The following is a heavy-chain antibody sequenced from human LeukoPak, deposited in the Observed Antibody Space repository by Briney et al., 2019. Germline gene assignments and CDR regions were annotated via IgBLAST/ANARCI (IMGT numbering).Heavy chain of an antibody. Sequence: KPSETLSLTCTVSGGSISSYYWSWIRQPAGKGLEWIGRIYTSGSTNYNPSLKSRVTMSVDTSKNQFSLKLSSVTAADTAVYYCARDRDPMDIVAVPAAPFDYWGQGTLVTVSS. D-gene: IGHD2-2*03. V-gene: IGHV4-4*07. CDR2: IYTSGST. J-gene: IGHJ4*02. CDR3: ARDRDPMDIVAVPAAPFDY. CDR1: GGSISSYY.